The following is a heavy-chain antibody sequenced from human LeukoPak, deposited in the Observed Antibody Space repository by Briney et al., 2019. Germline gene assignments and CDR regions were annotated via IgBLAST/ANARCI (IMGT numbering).Heavy chain of an antibody. Sequence: ASVKVSCKASGYTFTSYDINWVRQATGQGLEWMGWMNPNSGNTGYAQKFQGSVNMTRNTSTSTAYMELNSLKSEDTAVYYCARVNTYYYGSGVSRAFHMWGQGTMVSVSS. CDR3: ARVNTYYYGSGVSRAFHM. J-gene: IGHJ3*02. V-gene: IGHV1-8*01. CDR1: GYTFTSYD. CDR2: MNPNSGNT. D-gene: IGHD3-10*01.